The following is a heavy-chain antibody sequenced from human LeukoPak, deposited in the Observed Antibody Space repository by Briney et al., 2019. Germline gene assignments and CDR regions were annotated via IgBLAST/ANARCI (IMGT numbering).Heavy chain of an antibody. CDR3: ARLPDFWSGYYKPYYFDY. J-gene: IGHJ4*02. V-gene: IGHV1-2*02. D-gene: IGHD3-3*01. CDR1: GYTFTGYY. CDR2: INPNSGGT. Sequence: ASVKVSCKASGYTFTGYYMHWVRQAPGQGLEWMGWINPNSGGTNYAQKFQGRVTMTRDTSISTAYMELSRLRSDDTAVYYCARLPDFWSGYYKPYYFDYWGQGTLVTVSS.